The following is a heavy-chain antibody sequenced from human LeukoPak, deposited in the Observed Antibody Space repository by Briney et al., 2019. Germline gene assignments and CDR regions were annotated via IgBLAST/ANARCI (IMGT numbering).Heavy chain of an antibody. CDR2: IYYSGST. Sequence: SETLSLTCTVSGGSISSSSYYWGWIRQPPGKGLGWIGSIYYSGSTYYNPSLKSRVTISVDTSKNQFSLKLSSMTAADTAVYYCARHFSYYYDSSGYPGLKYFDYWGQGTLVTVSS. J-gene: IGHJ4*02. D-gene: IGHD3-22*01. CDR1: GGSISSSSYY. CDR3: ARHFSYYYDSSGYPGLKYFDY. V-gene: IGHV4-39*01.